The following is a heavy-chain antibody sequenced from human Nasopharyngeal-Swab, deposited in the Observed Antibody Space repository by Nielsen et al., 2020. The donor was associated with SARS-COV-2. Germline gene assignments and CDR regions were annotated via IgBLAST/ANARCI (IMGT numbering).Heavy chain of an antibody. Sequence: GGSLRLSCAASGFPFRNHYITWVRQPPGKGLEWVANVREDAREQFYADSVKGRFTISRDNAKNTVSLQMNSLRREDTAVYYCARVSVVTGTDDAPDLWGRGTMVTVSS. V-gene: IGHV3-7*04. D-gene: IGHD2-21*02. CDR3: ARVSVVTGTDDAPDL. J-gene: IGHJ3*01. CDR1: GFPFRNHY. CDR2: VREDAREQ.